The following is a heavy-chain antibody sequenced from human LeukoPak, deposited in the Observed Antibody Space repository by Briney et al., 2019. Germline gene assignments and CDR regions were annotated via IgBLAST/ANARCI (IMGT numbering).Heavy chain of an antibody. CDR1: GFTFTSYW. CDR3: ARGRYYGMDV. J-gene: IGHJ6*02. V-gene: IGHV3-74*01. Sequence: GGSLRLSCAASGFTFTSYWMHWVRQAPGKRLVWVSRVNSDGSSTTYADSVKGRFTISRDNAKNTLYLQMNSLRDEDTAVYYCARGRYYGMDVWGQGTTVTVSS. CDR2: VNSDGSST.